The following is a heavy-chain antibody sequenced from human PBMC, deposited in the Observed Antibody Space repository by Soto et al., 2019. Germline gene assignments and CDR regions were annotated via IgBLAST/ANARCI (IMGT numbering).Heavy chain of an antibody. D-gene: IGHD3-22*01. CDR3: TKSRSAMIYYFDF. CDR2: ISGSGVKT. J-gene: IGHJ4*02. V-gene: IGHV3-23*01. Sequence: GGSLRLSCAASGFTFSSYAMSWVRQAPGKGLEWVSAISGSGVKTYSADSVKGRFTMSRDNSKDTVYLEMNSLRAEDTAVYYCTKSRSAMIYYFDFWGLGALVTVSS. CDR1: GFTFSSYA.